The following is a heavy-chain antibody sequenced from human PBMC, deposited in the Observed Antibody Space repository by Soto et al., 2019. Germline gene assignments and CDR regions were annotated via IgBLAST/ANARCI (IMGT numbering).Heavy chain of an antibody. J-gene: IGHJ5*02. Sequence: SETLSLTCTVSGGSMSRYHWTWIRQPPGKGLEWIGNIHYTGSTNYNPSLKSRVTILLGTSTSQFSLKVSSVTAADTAVYYCARDLTISSTDGPLDPWGHGTLVTVSS. CDR3: ARDLTISSTDGPLDP. CDR2: IHYTGST. D-gene: IGHD1-1*01. CDR1: GGSMSRYH. V-gene: IGHV4-59*01.